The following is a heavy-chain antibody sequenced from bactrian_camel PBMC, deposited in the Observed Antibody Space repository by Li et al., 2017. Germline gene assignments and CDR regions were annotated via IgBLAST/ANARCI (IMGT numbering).Heavy chain of an antibody. CDR2: MYTATART. J-gene: IGHJ4*01. CDR3: ASAAYNSNWSRLEKRYYKY. Sequence: QLVESGGGSVQAGGSLNLSCAASANIFENCGMGWFRQTPGKEREPVAYMYTATARTYYPDSVKGRFTVSHDTLKNTLYLQMNELRPEDTAIYYCASAAYNSNWSRLEKRYYKYWGQGTQVTVS. CDR1: ANIFENCG. V-gene: IGHV3S54*01. D-gene: IGHD6*01.